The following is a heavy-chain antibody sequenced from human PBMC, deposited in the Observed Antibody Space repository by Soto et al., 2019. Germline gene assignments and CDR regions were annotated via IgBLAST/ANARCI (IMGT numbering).Heavy chain of an antibody. CDR2: ISAYNGNT. V-gene: IGHV1-18*01. CDR1: GYTFTSYG. D-gene: IGHD3-3*01. J-gene: IGHJ3*02. Sequence: ASVKVSCKASGYTFTSYGISWVRQAPGQGLEWMGWISAYNGNTNYAQKLQGRVTMTTDTSTSTAYMELRSLRSDDTAVYYCARGYYDFWSGYSRLDAFDIWGQGTMVTVSS. CDR3: ARGYYDFWSGYSRLDAFDI.